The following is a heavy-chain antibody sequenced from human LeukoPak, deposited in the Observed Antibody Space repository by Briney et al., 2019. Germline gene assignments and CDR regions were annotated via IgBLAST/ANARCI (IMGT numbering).Heavy chain of an antibody. Sequence: TLSPTCTLAAGPITSGCYYWTWIQEHPGRGLEWFGSIYYSGSTYYNTSLKSRVTISVDTSKNQFSLKLSSVTAADTAVYYCARRGRGVQQLVRWFDPWGQGTLVTVSS. J-gene: IGHJ5*02. CDR1: AGPITSGCYY. CDR2: IYYSGST. CDR3: ARRGRGVQQLVRWFDP. V-gene: IGHV4-31*03. D-gene: IGHD6-13*01.